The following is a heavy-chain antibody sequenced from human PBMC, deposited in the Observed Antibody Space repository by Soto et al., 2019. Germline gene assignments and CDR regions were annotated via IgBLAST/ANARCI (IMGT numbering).Heavy chain of an antibody. Sequence: PEGSLRLSCAASGLTFNNYGISWVRQAPGKGLQWVSSISGSGDRTYYADSVKGRFTISRDNSKNTLYLQMNSLRAEDTALYYCANPQALYSGPYYENYHHWGLGPLVTVSP. CDR3: ANPQALYSGPYYENYHH. CDR2: ISGSGDRT. V-gene: IGHV3-23*01. D-gene: IGHD3-3*01. CDR1: GLTFNNYG. J-gene: IGHJ1*01.